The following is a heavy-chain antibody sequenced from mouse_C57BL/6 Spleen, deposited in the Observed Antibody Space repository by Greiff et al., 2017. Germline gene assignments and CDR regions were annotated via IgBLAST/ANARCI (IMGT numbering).Heavy chain of an antibody. J-gene: IGHJ2*01. Sequence: VQLQQPGAELVMPGASVKLSCKASGYTFTSYWMHWVKQRPGQGLEWIGEIDPSDSYTNYNQKFKGKSTLTVDTSSSTAYMQLSSLTSEDSAVYYCERYTLHFDYWGQGTTLTVSS. V-gene: IGHV1-69*01. CDR1: GYTFTSYW. CDR2: IDPSDSYT. CDR3: ERYTLHFDY.